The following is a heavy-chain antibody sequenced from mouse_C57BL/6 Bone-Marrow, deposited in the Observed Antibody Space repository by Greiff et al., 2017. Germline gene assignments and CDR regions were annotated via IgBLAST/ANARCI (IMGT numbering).Heavy chain of an antibody. CDR2: IYPGNGDT. CDR1: GYTFTSYW. CDR3: AYSLYYRDFDY. V-gene: IGHV1-87*01. D-gene: IGHD1-1*01. J-gene: IGHJ2*01. Sequence: QVQLKQPGAELVKPGASVKLSCKASGYTFTSYWMQWVKQRPGQGLEWIGAIYPGNGDTSYNQKFKGKATLTADKSSSTAYMQLSSLTSEDSAVYYCAYSLYYRDFDYWGQGTTLTVSS.